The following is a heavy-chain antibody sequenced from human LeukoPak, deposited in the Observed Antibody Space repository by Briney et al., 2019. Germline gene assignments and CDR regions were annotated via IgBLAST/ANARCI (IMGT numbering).Heavy chain of an antibody. Sequence: SQTLSLTCTVSGGSISSGGYYWSWIRQHPGKGVEWIGYIYYSGSTYYNPSLKSRVTISVDTSKNQFSLKLSSVTAADTAVYYCARFTQYSGYDYFDYWGQGTLVTVSS. CDR3: ARFTQYSGYDYFDY. CDR2: IYYSGST. V-gene: IGHV4-31*03. J-gene: IGHJ4*02. D-gene: IGHD5-12*01. CDR1: GGSISSGGYY.